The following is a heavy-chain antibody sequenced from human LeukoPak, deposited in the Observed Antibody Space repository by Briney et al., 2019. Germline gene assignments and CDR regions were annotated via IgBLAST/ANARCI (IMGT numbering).Heavy chain of an antibody. D-gene: IGHD1-26*01. CDR3: ASSPAGRYTFEY. CDR2: SRNKANSYTT. CDR1: GFTFSDRY. Sequence: GGSLRLSCAASGFTFSDRYMDWVRQAPGKGREWVGRSRNKANSYTTEYAASVKRRFTVSRDDSNNSLYLQMNSLKTEDTAVYYCASSPAGRYTFEYWGQGTLVTVSS. J-gene: IGHJ4*02. V-gene: IGHV3-72*01.